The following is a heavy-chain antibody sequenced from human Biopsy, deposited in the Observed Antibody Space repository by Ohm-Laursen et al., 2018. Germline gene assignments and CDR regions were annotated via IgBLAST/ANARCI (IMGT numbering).Heavy chain of an antibody. CDR1: GGTFSSSA. Sequence: SSVKVSCKASGGTFSSSAITWVRQAPGQGLEWMGGIIGIFRTANYAQKFQGRVTITADEFMSTAYMELSSLRSEDTAVYYCARGGGYNWNNGWFDPWGQGTLVTVSS. J-gene: IGHJ5*02. CDR3: ARGGGYNWNNGWFDP. V-gene: IGHV1-69*01. D-gene: IGHD1/OR15-1a*01. CDR2: IIGIFRTA.